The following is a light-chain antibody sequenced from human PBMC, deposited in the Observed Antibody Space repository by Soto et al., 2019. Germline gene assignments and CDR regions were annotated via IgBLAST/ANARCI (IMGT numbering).Light chain of an antibody. V-gene: IGKV3-15*01. CDR1: QSVSRN. J-gene: IGKJ1*01. CDR2: GAS. CDR3: QQYNSYSVPS. Sequence: EVVLTQSPATLSVSPGDRATLSCRASQSVSRNLAWYQQKPGQAPRLLIYGASTRATGVPARFSGSGSATEFTLSISSLEPDDFATYHCQQYNSYSVPSFGQGTKVEIK.